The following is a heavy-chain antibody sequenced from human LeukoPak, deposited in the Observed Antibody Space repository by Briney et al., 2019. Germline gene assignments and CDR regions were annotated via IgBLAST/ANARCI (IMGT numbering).Heavy chain of an antibody. CDR2: ISDSGST. CDR3: ARERTGFWECDS. Sequence: SETLSLTCTVSGGSISSGDYYWSWIRQHPGKGLEWIGSISDSGSTYYNPSLKSRVTISVDTSKNKFSLNLSSVTAADTAVYYCARERTGFWECDSWGQGTLVTVSS. V-gene: IGHV4-31*03. D-gene: IGHD3-10*01. J-gene: IGHJ4*02. CDR1: GGSISSGDYY.